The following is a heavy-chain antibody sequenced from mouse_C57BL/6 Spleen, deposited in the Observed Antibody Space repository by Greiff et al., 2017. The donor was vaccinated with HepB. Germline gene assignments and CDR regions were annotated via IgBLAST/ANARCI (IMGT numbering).Heavy chain of an antibody. V-gene: IGHV1-82*01. Sequence: VQLQESGPELVKPGASVKISCKASGYAFSSSWMNWVKQRPGKGLEWIGRIYPGDGDTNYNGKFKGKATLTADKSSSTAYMQLSSLTSEDSAVYFCGAVVATDYWGQGTTLTVSS. CDR3: GAVVATDY. J-gene: IGHJ2*01. CDR1: GYAFSSSW. CDR2: IYPGDGDT. D-gene: IGHD1-1*01.